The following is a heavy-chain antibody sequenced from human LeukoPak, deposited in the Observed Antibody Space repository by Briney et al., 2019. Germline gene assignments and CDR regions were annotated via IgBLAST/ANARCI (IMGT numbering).Heavy chain of an antibody. CDR1: GYTFTSYG. CDR3: ARDRRRYFSVDTAMVMPYFDY. V-gene: IGHV1-18*01. CDR2: ISAYNGNT. Sequence: GASVRVSCKASGYTFTSYGISWVRQAPGQGLEWMGWISAYNGNTNYAQTLQGRVTMTTDTSTSTAYMELRSLRSDDTAVYYCARDRRRYFSVDTAMVMPYFDYWGQGTLVTVSS. J-gene: IGHJ4*02. D-gene: IGHD5-18*01.